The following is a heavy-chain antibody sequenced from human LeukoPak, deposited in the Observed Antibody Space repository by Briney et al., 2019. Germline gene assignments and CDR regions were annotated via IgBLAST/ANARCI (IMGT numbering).Heavy chain of an antibody. CDR3: ARVLRYCSGGNCYSGGLGYLDV. V-gene: IGHV3-48*04. J-gene: IGHJ6*03. CDR2: ISGSGGST. D-gene: IGHD2-15*01. Sequence: HPGGSLRLSCAASGFTFSSYSMNWVRQAPGKGLEWVSAISGSGGSTYYADSVKGRFTISRDNAKNSLFLQMNSLRAEDTAVYYCARVLRYCSGGNCYSGGLGYLDVWGKGTTVTISS. CDR1: GFTFSSYS.